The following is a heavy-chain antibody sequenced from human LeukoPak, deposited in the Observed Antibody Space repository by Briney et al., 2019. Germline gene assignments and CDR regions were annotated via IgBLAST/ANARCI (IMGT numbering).Heavy chain of an antibody. Sequence: PGRSLRLSCAASGFTFDDYAMHWVRQAPGKGLEWVSGISWNSGSIGYADSVKGRFTISKDNAKNSLYLQMNSLRAEDTALYYCAKGQGTFLDPSFASWGPGTLVTVSS. CDR3: AKGQGTFLDPSFAS. J-gene: IGHJ4*02. V-gene: IGHV3-9*01. D-gene: IGHD3-3*01. CDR2: ISWNSGSI. CDR1: GFTFDDYA.